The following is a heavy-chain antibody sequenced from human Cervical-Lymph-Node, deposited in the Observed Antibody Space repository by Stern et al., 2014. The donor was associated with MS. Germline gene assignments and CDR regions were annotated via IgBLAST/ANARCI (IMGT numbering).Heavy chain of an antibody. CDR2: IYYSGTT. J-gene: IGHJ2*01. CDR3: AREWDYYYFDL. V-gene: IGHV4-31*03. CDR1: GSSLSRGGYY. Sequence: QVQLQESGPGLVKPSQTLSLTCTVSGSSLSRGGYYCTWIRQHPGKGLEWIVYIYYSGTTDYTPSLKSRVTISVDTSKNQFSLKLSSVTSADTAVYYCAREWDYYYFDLWGRGTLVTVSS. D-gene: IGHD1-26*01.